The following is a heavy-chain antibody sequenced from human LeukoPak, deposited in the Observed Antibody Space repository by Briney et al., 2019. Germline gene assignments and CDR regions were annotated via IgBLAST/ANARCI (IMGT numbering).Heavy chain of an antibody. J-gene: IGHJ3*02. D-gene: IGHD2-2*03. V-gene: IGHV4-59*01. CDR2: IYYSGSA. CDR3: ARVDIVVVHDAFDI. CDR1: GGSISSYY. Sequence: SEALSLTCTVSGGSISSYYWSWIRQPPGKGLEWIGYIYYSGSANYNPSLKCRVTISVDTSKNQFSLKLSSVTAADTAVYYCARVDIVVVHDAFDIWGQGTMVTVPS.